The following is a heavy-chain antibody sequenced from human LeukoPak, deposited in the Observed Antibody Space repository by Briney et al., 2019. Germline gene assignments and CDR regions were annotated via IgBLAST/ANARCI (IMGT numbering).Heavy chain of an antibody. Sequence: PGGSLRLSCAASGFTFTDYYMGWIRQAPGKGLEWVSYITISSSYTNYADSVKGRFTISRDNAKNSLYLKMNSLRAEDTAVYYCARRDYAQAKDWGQGTLVTVSS. CDR1: GFTFTDYY. CDR3: ARRDYAQAKD. J-gene: IGHJ4*02. D-gene: IGHD4-17*01. CDR2: ITISSSYT. V-gene: IGHV3-11*06.